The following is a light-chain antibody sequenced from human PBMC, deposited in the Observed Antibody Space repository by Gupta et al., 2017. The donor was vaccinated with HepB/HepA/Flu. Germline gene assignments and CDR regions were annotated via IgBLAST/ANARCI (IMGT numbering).Light chain of an antibody. J-gene: IGLJ3*02. V-gene: IGLV1-51*01. CDR3: GTWDSSLSAPV. CDR1: SSNIGNNY. CDR2: DNN. Sequence: QSVLTQPPSVSAAPGKKVTISCAGSSSNIGNNYVSWYQQLPGTAPKLLIYDNNKRPSGIPDRFSGSKSGTSATLGITGPQTGDEADYYCGTWDSSLSAPVFGGGTKLTVL.